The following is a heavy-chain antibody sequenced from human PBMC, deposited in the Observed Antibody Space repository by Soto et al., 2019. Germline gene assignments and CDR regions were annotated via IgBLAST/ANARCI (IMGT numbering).Heavy chain of an antibody. D-gene: IGHD1-26*01. CDR2: ISAYNGNT. CDR3: ARANSGSYSDVFDY. Sequence: GASVKVSCKASGYTFTSYGISWVRQAPGQGLEWMGWISAYNGNTIYAQKLQGRVTMTTDTSTSTAYMELRSLRSDDTAVYYCARANSGSYSDVFDYWGQGTLVTVSS. J-gene: IGHJ4*02. V-gene: IGHV1-18*01. CDR1: GYTFTSYG.